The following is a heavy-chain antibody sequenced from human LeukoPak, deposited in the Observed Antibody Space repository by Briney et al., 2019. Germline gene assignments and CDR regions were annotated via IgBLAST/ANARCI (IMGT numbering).Heavy chain of an antibody. CDR2: ISGSGGST. D-gene: IGHD3-10*01. V-gene: IGHV3-23*01. J-gene: IGHJ4*02. CDR3: ARDISSVDQTDY. Sequence: PGGSLRLSCAASGFTFSGYAMSWVRQAPGKGLEWVSAISGSGGSTYYADSVKGRFTISRDNSKNTLYLQMNSLRAEDTAVYYCARDISSVDQTDYWGQGTLVTVSS. CDR1: GFTFSGYA.